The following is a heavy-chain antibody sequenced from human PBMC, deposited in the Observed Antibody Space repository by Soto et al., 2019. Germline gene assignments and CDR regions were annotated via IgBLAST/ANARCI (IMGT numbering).Heavy chain of an antibody. CDR3: ARGDATKIVVTTYYGLDV. CDR2: IIPVFGTP. Sequence: QVQVVQSGAEVKKPGSSVKVSCKASGGSFNNYGISWVRQAPGQGLEWMGGIIPVFGTPHYAQKFQDRVTITADESTSTVYMEVSSLTSEDTAVYYCARGDATKIVVTTYYGLDVCGQGTTVTVSS. D-gene: IGHD3-22*01. V-gene: IGHV1-69*12. CDR1: GGSFNNYG. J-gene: IGHJ6*02.